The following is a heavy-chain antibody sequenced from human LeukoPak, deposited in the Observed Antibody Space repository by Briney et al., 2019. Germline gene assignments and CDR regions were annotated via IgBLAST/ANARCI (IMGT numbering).Heavy chain of an antibody. Sequence: GGSLRLSCAASGFTFSSFWMHWVRQAPGKGLVWVSRINSDVSSTSYADSVKGRFTISRDNAKNTLYLQMNSLRAEDTAVYYCARDGNTMIVVSYYFDYWGQGTLVTVSS. V-gene: IGHV3-74*01. CDR3: ARDGNTMIVVSYYFDY. J-gene: IGHJ4*02. CDR1: GFTFSSFW. D-gene: IGHD3-22*01. CDR2: INSDVSST.